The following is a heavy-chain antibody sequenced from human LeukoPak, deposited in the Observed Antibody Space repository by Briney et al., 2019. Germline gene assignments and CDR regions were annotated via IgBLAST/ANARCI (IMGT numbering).Heavy chain of an antibody. CDR2: INHSGST. V-gene: IGHV4-34*01. J-gene: IGHJ4*02. Sequence: PSETLSLTCAVDAGSFSGYYRSWIRQPSGKGLEWIGEINHSGSTNYNPSLKSRVTISVDTSKNQFSLKLSSVTAADTAVYYCASLWGFGYWGQGTLVTVSS. D-gene: IGHD7-27*01. CDR3: ASLWGFGY. CDR1: AGSFSGYY.